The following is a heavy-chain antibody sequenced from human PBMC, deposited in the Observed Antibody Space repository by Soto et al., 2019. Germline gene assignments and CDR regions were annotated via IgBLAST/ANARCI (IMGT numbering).Heavy chain of an antibody. D-gene: IGHD1-26*01. CDR3: ARDLKGSPDY. Sequence: GGSLRLSCAASGFRFSIYWMNWVRQAPGKGLVWVSLINPDGSTTTYADSVKGRFTISRDDAKNTVYLQMNSLRVEDTAVYYCARDLKGSPDYWGQGTLVTVSS. CDR2: INPDGSTT. J-gene: IGHJ4*02. CDR1: GFRFSIYW. V-gene: IGHV3-74*01.